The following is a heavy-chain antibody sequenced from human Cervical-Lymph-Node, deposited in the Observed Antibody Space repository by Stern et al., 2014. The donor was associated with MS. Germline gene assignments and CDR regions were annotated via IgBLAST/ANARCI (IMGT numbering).Heavy chain of an antibody. CDR3: ARVTGPTYYFDL. CDR1: GYTFTNYW. CDR2: IYPGDSST. Sequence: EVQLVQSGAEVKKPGESLKISCKASGYTFTNYWIGWVRQMPGKGLEWMGIIYPGDSSTGYSPSFQGPVTVFADKRIQHAYLQWSSLKASDTAMFYCARVTGPTYYFDLWGRGTLVTVSS. J-gene: IGHJ2*01. D-gene: IGHD1-1*01. V-gene: IGHV5-51*04.